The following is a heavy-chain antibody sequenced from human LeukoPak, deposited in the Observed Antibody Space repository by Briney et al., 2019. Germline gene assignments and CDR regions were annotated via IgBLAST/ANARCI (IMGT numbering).Heavy chain of an antibody. CDR2: IRNKASSYGT. D-gene: IGHD4-17*01. Sequence: PGGSLRLSCAASGFTFSGSTIHWVRQASGKGLEWVGRIRNKASSYGTAYAASVRGRFIVSRDDSKNAAYLQMNSLKTDDTAVYYCTGQPNYGDYPYWGQGILVTVSS. CDR3: TGQPNYGDYPY. J-gene: IGHJ4*02. CDR1: GFTFSGST. V-gene: IGHV3-73*01.